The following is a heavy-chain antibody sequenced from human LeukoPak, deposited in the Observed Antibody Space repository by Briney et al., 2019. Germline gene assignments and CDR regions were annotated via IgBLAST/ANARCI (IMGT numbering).Heavy chain of an antibody. Sequence: SETLSLTCTVSGGSINSYYWSWIRQPPGKGLEWIGYISYSGIINYNPSLKSRVTISVDTSKNQFSLKLSSMTAADTAVYYCARLHFYYGSGSYLEYWGQGTLVTVSP. CDR2: ISYSGII. V-gene: IGHV4-59*01. CDR1: GGSINSYY. D-gene: IGHD3-10*01. J-gene: IGHJ4*02. CDR3: ARLHFYYGSGSYLEY.